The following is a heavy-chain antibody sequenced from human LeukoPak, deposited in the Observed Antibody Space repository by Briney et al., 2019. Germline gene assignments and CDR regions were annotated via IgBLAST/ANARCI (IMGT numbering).Heavy chain of an antibody. CDR2: IYTSGST. D-gene: IGHD3-10*01. CDR1: GGSISSYY. V-gene: IGHV4-4*07. Sequence: PSETLSLTCTVSGGSISSYYWSWIRQPAGKGLEWIGRIYTSGSTNYNPSLKSRVTISVDTSKNQFSLKLSSVTAADTAVYYCARFYRGSGSYKRTDYWGQGTLVTVSS. CDR3: ARFYRGSGSYKRTDY. J-gene: IGHJ4*02.